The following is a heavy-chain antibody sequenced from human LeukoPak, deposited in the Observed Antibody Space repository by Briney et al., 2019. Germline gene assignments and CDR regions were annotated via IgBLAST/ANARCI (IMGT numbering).Heavy chain of an antibody. D-gene: IGHD5-18*01. CDR1: GGSFSSYA. V-gene: IGHV1-69*13. CDR3: AREVDTAMIWFDP. Sequence: SVKVSCKASGGSFSSYAISWVRQAPGQGLEWMGGIIPIFGTANYAQKFQGRVTLTADESTSTAYMELSSLRSEDTAVYYCAREVDTAMIWFDPWGQGTLVTVSS. CDR2: IIPIFGTA. J-gene: IGHJ5*02.